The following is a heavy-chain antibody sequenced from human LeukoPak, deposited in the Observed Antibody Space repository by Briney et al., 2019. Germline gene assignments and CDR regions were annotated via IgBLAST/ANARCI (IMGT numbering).Heavy chain of an antibody. Sequence: PGGSLRLSCAASGFTFNSYAMNWVRQAPGKGLEWVSGISYSGGSTYYADSVKGRFTISRDNSKNTLYLQMNSLRAEDTAVYYCAKSTLAARPFWFDYWGQGTLVTVSS. V-gene: IGHV3-23*01. CDR3: AKSTLAARPFWFDY. CDR2: ISYSGGST. D-gene: IGHD6-6*01. J-gene: IGHJ4*02. CDR1: GFTFNSYA.